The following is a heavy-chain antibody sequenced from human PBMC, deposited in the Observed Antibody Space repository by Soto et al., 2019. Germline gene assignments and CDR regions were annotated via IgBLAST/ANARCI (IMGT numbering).Heavy chain of an antibody. Sequence: ASVKVSCKVSGYTLTELSMHWVRQAPGKGLEWMGGFDPEDGETIYAQKFQGRVTMTEDTSTDTAYMELSSLRSEDTAVYYCATERAGYSSSWYPDYYYGIDVWRHLPTVPAS. J-gene: IGHJ6*02. CDR2: FDPEDGET. CDR1: GYTLTELS. V-gene: IGHV1-24*01. CDR3: ATERAGYSSSWYPDYYYGIDV. D-gene: IGHD6-13*01.